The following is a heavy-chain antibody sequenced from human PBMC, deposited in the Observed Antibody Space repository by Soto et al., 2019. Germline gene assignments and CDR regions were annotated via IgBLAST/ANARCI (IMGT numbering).Heavy chain of an antibody. Sequence: GGSLRLSCAASGFTFSSYAMSWVRQAPGKGLEWVSAISGSGGSTYYADSVKGRFTISRDNSKNTLYLQMNSLRAEDTAVYYCAKDWEVVVVVAATCAFDIWGQGTMVTVS. V-gene: IGHV3-23*01. CDR2: ISGSGGST. J-gene: IGHJ3*02. CDR3: AKDWEVVVVVAATCAFDI. CDR1: GFTFSSYA. D-gene: IGHD2-15*01.